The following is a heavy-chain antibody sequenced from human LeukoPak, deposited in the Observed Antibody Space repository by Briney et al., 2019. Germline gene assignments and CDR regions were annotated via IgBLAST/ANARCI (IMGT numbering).Heavy chain of an antibody. Sequence: PSETLSLTCTVSGASISNYFWSWIRQPPGKGLEWIGHIYYSGSTNYNPSLKSRVTISVDTSNNQFSLNLSSVTAADTAVYYCARTPPLDPYYYIDVWGKGTTVTVS. J-gene: IGHJ6*03. CDR1: GASISNYF. CDR3: ARTPPLDPYYYIDV. CDR2: IYYSGST. V-gene: IGHV4-59*08.